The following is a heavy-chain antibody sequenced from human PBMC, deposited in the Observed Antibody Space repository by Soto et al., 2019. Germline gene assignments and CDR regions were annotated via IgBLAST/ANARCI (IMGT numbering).Heavy chain of an antibody. J-gene: IGHJ5*01. CDR3: ARDALPRYSDSRDS. CDR1: GFAFRSHG. CDR2: VSFDGDTR. D-gene: IGHD4-17*01. V-gene: IGHV3-30*03. Sequence: QVQVVESGGGVVQPGGSLRLSCVASGFAFRSHGMHWARQAPGKGPEWVAGVSFDGDTRNYADPVKGRFTISRDTSKNTLYLNMNSLRPEARAVYYCARDALPRYSDSRDSWGPGTQVTVSS.